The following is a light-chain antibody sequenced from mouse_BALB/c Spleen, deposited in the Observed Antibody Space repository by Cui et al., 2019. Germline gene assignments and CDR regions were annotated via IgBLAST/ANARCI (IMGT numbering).Light chain of an antibody. V-gene: IGKV11-125*01. J-gene: IGKJ1*01. CDR2: KAS. Sequence: QMNQSPSSLSAYLGDTITITCHASQDINVWLSWYQQKPGNVPKLLIYKASNLHTGVPSRFSGSGSGTGFTLTISSLQPEDIATYYCQQGQSYPWTFGGGTKLEIK. CDR1: QDINVW. CDR3: QQGQSYPWT.